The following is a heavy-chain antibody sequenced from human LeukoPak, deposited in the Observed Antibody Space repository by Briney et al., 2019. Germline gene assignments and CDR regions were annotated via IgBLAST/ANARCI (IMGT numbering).Heavy chain of an antibody. V-gene: IGHV1-18*04. CDR2: ISAYNGNT. J-gene: IGHJ5*02. Sequence: ASVKVSCKASGYTFTSYGIGWVRQAPGQGLEWMGWISAYNGNTNYAQKLQGRVTMTTDTSTSTAYMELRSLRSDDTAVSYCARDRVGYSYGQPNWFDPWGQGTLVTVSS. CDR1: GYTFTSYG. D-gene: IGHD5-18*01. CDR3: ARDRVGYSYGQPNWFDP.